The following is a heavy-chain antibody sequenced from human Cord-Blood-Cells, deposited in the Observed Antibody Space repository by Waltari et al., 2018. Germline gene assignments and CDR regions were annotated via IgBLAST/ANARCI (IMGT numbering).Heavy chain of an antibody. CDR3: ARLLYGSGSYYFDY. CDR1: GGSFSGSY. V-gene: IGHV4-34*01. Sequence: QVQLQQWGAGLLKPSETLSLPCAVYGGSFSGSYWSWIRQPPGKGLEWIGEINNSGSTNYNPSLKSRVTISVDTSKNQFSLKLSSVTAADTAVYYCARLLYGSGSYYFDYWGQGTLVTVSS. J-gene: IGHJ4*02. CDR2: INNSGST. D-gene: IGHD3-10*01.